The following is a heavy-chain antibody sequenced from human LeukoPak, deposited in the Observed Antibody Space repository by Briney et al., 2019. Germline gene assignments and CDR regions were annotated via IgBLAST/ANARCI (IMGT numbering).Heavy chain of an antibody. V-gene: IGHV4-39*01. Sequence: KPSETLSLTCTVSGGSISSSSYSWGWIRRPPGKGLEWIGSIYYSGSTYYNPSLKSRVTISVDTSKNQFSLKLSSVTAADTAVYYCASSVVVTAFDYWGQGTLVTVSS. CDR2: IYYSGST. D-gene: IGHD2-21*02. CDR1: GGSISSSSYS. CDR3: ASSVVVTAFDY. J-gene: IGHJ4*02.